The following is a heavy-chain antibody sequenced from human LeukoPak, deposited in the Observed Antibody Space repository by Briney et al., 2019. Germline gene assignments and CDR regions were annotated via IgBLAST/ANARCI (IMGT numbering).Heavy chain of an antibody. J-gene: IGHJ4*02. Sequence: GRSLRLSCAASGFTFSSYAMHWVRQAPGKGLEWVAVISYDGSNKYYADSVKGRFTISRDNSKNTLYLQMNSLRAEDTAVYYCAGGSTYFDYWGQGTLVTVSS. CDR2: ISYDGSNK. D-gene: IGHD3-16*01. V-gene: IGHV3-30*01. CDR3: AGGSTYFDY. CDR1: GFTFSSYA.